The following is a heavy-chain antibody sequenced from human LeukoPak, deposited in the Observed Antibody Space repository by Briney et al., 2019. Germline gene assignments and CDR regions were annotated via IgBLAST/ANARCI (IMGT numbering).Heavy chain of an antibody. J-gene: IGHJ6*03. CDR2: TSFDGINK. Sequence: GGSLRLSCAASGFTFTSYGMHWVRQAPGKGLEWVADTSFDGINKHYADSVKGRFTVSRDNVQNTLYLRMNSLRSEDTAVYYCAKEHMEDYYYYMDVWGKGTTVTVSS. D-gene: IGHD2-21*01. CDR1: GFTFTSYG. CDR3: AKEHMEDYYYYMDV. V-gene: IGHV3-30*18.